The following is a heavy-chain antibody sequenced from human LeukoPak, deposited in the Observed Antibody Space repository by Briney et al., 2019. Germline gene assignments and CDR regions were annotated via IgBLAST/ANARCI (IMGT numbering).Heavy chain of an antibody. J-gene: IGHJ4*02. D-gene: IGHD5-12*01. CDR3: AKDSDGYDYFDY. CDR1: GFSVSSNY. V-gene: IGHV3-66*02. Sequence: PGGSLRLSCAASGFSVSSNYMNWVRQAPGKGLEWVSAIYTGGTTYYADSVKGRFTISRDNSKNTLYLQMNSLRAEDTAVYYCAKDSDGYDYFDYWGQGTLVTVSS. CDR2: IYTGGTT.